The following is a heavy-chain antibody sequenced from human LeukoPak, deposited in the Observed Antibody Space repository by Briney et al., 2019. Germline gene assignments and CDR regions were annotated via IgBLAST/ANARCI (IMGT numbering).Heavy chain of an antibody. J-gene: IGHJ4*02. CDR1: GYTFSGYF. V-gene: IGHV1-2*06. CDR3: ARDLSSTPNWELDH. Sequence: ASVKVSCKASGYTFSGYFVHWVRQAPGQGLEWMGRNNAGSGDTEFAQKFQGRVTMTRDTFVSTAYMEVSGLTSGDTAMYYCARDLSSTPNWELDHWGQGTLVTVSS. CDR2: NNAGSGDT. D-gene: IGHD1-1*01.